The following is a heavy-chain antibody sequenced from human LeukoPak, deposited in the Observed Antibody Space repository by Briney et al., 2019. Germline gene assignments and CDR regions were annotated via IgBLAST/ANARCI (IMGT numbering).Heavy chain of an antibody. J-gene: IGHJ5*02. CDR3: ARDHGIAVAGTSDP. V-gene: IGHV1-18*01. CDR2: ISAYNGNT. D-gene: IGHD6-19*01. Sequence: ASVKVSCKASGYTFTSYGISWVRQAPGQGLEWMGWISAYNGNTNYAQKLQGRVTMTTDTSTSTAYMELRSLRSDDTAVYYRARDHGIAVAGTSDPWGLGTLVTVSS. CDR1: GYTFTSYG.